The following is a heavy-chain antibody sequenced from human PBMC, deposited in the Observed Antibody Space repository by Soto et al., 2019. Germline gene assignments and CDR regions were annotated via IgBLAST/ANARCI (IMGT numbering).Heavy chain of an antibody. V-gene: IGHV1-69*13. J-gene: IGHJ3*02. D-gene: IGHD5-18*01. CDR3: ARGGYSYVTHAFDI. CDR2: IIPIFGTA. Sequence: SVKVSCKASGGTFSSYAISWVRQSPGQGLEWMGGIIPIFGTANYAQKFQGRVTITADESTSTAYMELSSLRAEDTAVYYCARGGYSYVTHAFDIWGQGTMVTVSS. CDR1: GGTFSSYA.